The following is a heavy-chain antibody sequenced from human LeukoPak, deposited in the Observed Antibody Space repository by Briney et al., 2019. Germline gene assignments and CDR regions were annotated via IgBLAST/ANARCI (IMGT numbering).Heavy chain of an antibody. CDR1: GFTFSSYW. CDR3: AREFRLLRDY. Sequence: GGSLRLSCAASGFTFSSYWMSWVRQAPGKGLEWVSSISNSSSYIYYADSVKGRFTISRDNAKNSLYLQMNSLRAEDTAVYYCAREFRLLRDYWGQGTLVTVSS. CDR2: ISNSSSYI. V-gene: IGHV3-21*01. J-gene: IGHJ4*02.